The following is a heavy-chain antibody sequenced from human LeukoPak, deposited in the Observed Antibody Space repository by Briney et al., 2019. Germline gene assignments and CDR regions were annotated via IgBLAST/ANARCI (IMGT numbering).Heavy chain of an antibody. D-gene: IGHD4-23*01. Sequence: GGSLRLSCAASGFNFGSYSMTWVRQAPGKGLEWVSAISGSGGSTYYADSVKGRFTISRDNSKNTLYLQMNSLRAEDTAVYYCAKSPVTTVVPFDYWGQGTLVTVSS. CDR3: AKSPVTTVVPFDY. CDR1: GFNFGSYS. J-gene: IGHJ4*02. CDR2: ISGSGGST. V-gene: IGHV3-23*01.